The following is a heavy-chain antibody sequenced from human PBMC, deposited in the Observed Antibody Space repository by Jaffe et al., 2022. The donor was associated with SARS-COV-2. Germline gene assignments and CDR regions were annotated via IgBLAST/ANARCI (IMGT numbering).Heavy chain of an antibody. CDR2: IYTSGST. D-gene: IGHD3-10*01. Sequence: QVQLQESGPGLVKPSQTLSLTCTVSGGSISSGSYYWSWIRQPAGKGLEWIGRIYTSGSTNYNPSLKSRVTISVDTSKNQFSLKLSSVTAADTAVYYCARGPTMVRGVIGNSDAFDIWGQGTMVTVSS. CDR1: GGSISSGSYY. CDR3: ARGPTMVRGVIGNSDAFDI. V-gene: IGHV4-61*02. J-gene: IGHJ3*02.